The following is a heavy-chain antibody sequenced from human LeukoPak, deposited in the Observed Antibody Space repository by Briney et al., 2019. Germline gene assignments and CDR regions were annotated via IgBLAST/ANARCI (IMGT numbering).Heavy chain of an antibody. Sequence: PGGSLRLSCAASGFTVSNNYMTWVRPAPGKGLEWGSVIYSGGRTYYADSVKGRFTISRDNSKNTLYLQMNSLRAEDTAVYYCARDLTVGGFGELGYWGQGTLVTVSS. J-gene: IGHJ4*02. CDR1: GFTVSNNY. V-gene: IGHV3-53*01. CDR2: IYSGGRT. D-gene: IGHD3-10*01. CDR3: ARDLTVGGFGELGY.